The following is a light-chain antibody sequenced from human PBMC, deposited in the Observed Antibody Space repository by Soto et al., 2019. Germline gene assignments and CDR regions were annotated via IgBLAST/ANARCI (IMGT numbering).Light chain of an antibody. CDR3: QHYGSSMYT. V-gene: IGKV3-20*01. J-gene: IGKJ2*01. CDR2: GAS. CDR1: HNISSTY. Sequence: EVVLTQSPGTLSLSPGEGATLSCRASHNISSTYLAGYQQKPGQAPRLLIYGASSRATGIPDRFSGSGSGKDFTLTVSRLEPEEFAVFYCQHYGSSMYTFGQGTRLDIK.